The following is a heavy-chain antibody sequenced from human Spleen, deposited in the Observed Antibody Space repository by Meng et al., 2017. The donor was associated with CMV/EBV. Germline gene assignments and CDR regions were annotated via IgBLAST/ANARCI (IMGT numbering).Heavy chain of an antibody. D-gene: IGHD5-12*01. Sequence: QVQLVQAGGGVKKAGASGKVSRKASGYTFTSYGISWVRQAPGQGLEWMGWISAYNGNTNYAQKLQGRVTMTTDTSTSTAYMELRSLRSDDTAVYYCARVGGYSGYDHFDYWGQGTLVTVSS. CDR1: GYTFTSYG. J-gene: IGHJ4*02. CDR3: ARVGGYSGYDHFDY. V-gene: IGHV1-18*01. CDR2: ISAYNGNT.